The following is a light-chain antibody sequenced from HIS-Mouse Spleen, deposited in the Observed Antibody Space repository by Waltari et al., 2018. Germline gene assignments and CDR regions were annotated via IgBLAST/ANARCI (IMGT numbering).Light chain of an antibody. J-gene: IGLJ3*02. CDR2: EVS. Sequence: QSALTQPPSASGSPGQSVTISCTGTSRYVGGYNYVPWYQQHPGKAPKLMIYEVSKRPSGVPDRFSGSKSGNTASLTVSGLQAEDEADYYCSSYAGSNNWVFGGGTKLTVL. CDR3: SSYAGSNNWV. V-gene: IGLV2-8*01. CDR1: SRYVGGYNY.